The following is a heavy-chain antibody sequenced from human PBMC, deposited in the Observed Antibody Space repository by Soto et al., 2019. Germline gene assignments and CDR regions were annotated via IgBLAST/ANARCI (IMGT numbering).Heavy chain of an antibody. CDR2: IIPILDIA. Sequence: QVQLVKSGAEVKKPGSSVKVSCKASGGTFSICTITWVLQAPGQGLEWMGRIIPILDIANFAHKFQGRLTITADKSTTTAYMELSSLRSEDTAVYYCARRPLTMVRGVKGIDYWGQGTLVTVSS. CDR1: GGTFSICT. D-gene: IGHD3-10*01. CDR3: ARRPLTMVRGVKGIDY. J-gene: IGHJ4*02. V-gene: IGHV1-69*02.